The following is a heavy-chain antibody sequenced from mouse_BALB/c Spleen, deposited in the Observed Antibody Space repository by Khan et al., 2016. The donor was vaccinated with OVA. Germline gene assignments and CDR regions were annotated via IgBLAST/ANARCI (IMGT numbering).Heavy chain of an antibody. Sequence: VELVESGAELAKPGASVKMSCKASGYTFTNYWMHWVKQRPGQGLEWIGYINPSTDYTEYNQKFKDKATLTADKSSSTAYIQLTSLTSEDSALYYCVNRGSSSAWFTYWGQGTLVTVSA. J-gene: IGHJ3*01. CDR3: VNRGSSSAWFTY. V-gene: IGHV1-7*01. CDR2: INPSTDYT. D-gene: IGHD1-1*01. CDR1: GYTFTNYW.